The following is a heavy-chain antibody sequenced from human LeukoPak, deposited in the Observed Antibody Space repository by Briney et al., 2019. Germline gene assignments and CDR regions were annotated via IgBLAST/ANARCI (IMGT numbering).Heavy chain of an antibody. CDR2: ISSSSSYI. V-gene: IGHV3-21*01. CDR3: ARGASRADY. CDR1: GFTFRSCN. J-gene: IGHJ4*02. Sequence: PGGSLRLSCAASGFTFRSCNMNWVRQAPGKRPEWVSSISSSSSYIYYADSVKGRFTISRDDAKNSPYLQMNSLRAEDTALYYCARGASRADYWGQGTLVTVSS.